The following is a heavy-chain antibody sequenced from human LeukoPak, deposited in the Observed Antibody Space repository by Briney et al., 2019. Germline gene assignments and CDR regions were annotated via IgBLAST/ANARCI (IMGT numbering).Heavy chain of an antibody. CDR2: IYTSGST. CDR3: ARVLSSGWYKVGAFDI. V-gene: IGHV4-4*07. D-gene: IGHD6-19*01. J-gene: IGHJ3*02. CDR1: GGSISSYY. Sequence: SETLSLTCTVSGGSISSYYWSWLRQPAGTGLEWIGRIYTSGSTNYNPSLKSRVTMSVDTSKNQFSLKLSSVTAADTAVYYCARVLSSGWYKVGAFDIWGQGTMVTVSS.